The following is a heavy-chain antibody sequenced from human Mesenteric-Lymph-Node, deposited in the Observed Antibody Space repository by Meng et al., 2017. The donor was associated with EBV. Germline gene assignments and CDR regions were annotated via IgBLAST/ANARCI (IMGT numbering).Heavy chain of an antibody. D-gene: IGHD1-26*01. CDR1: GGSCGFYY. V-gene: IGHV4-34*01. CDR3: ARRGKVGAGY. CDR2: INHSGST. J-gene: IGHJ4*02. Sequence: GHSLPGGVELLQPSARLCRACGVSGGSCGFYYWSWIRQPRGRGLGWIGDINHSGSTNYHPSLKSRVTIAVDTYKNQFSLKLSSVTAADTAVYYCARRGKVGAGYWGQGTLVTVSS.